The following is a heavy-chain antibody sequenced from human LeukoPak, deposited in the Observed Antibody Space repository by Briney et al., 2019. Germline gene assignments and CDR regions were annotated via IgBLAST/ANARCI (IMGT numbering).Heavy chain of an antibody. J-gene: IGHJ4*02. Sequence: GGCPRLSRVAFGFPFSSYWITWGRHGPGEGLEWVANIKQDGSKKSYVDSVKGRFTNSRDNAKNSLYLQMNSLSAEDTAIYYCTRVGYIDEGIDYWGQGTLVTVSS. CDR3: TRVGYIDEGIDY. D-gene: IGHD5-24*01. CDR1: GFPFSSYW. V-gene: IGHV3-7*04. CDR2: IKQDGSKK.